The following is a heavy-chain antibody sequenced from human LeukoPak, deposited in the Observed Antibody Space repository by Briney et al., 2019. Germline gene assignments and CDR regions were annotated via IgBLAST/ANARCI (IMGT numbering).Heavy chain of an antibody. V-gene: IGHV3-23*01. D-gene: IGHD6-19*01. CDR3: AKAQEWLGFPGDSIDY. J-gene: IGHJ4*02. Sequence: GGSLRLSCAASGFTFSDYAMNWVRQAPGKGLEWVSSIDSSGVATDSADSVMGRFTIYRDNSKNSVYLQVHSLRAEDRAIYYCAKAQEWLGFPGDSIDYWGQGALVTVS. CDR1: GFTFSDYA. CDR2: IDSSGVAT.